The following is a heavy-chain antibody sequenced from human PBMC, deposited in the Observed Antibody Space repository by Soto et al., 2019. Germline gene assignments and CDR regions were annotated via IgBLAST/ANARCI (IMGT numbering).Heavy chain of an antibody. D-gene: IGHD2-15*01. Sequence: EVQLVESGGGLIQPGGSLRLSCAASGFTVSSNYMSWVRQAPGKGLEWVSVIYSGGSTYYADSVKGRFTISRDNSKNTLYLQMNSLRGEDTAVYYCARDGGGEYCSGGSCSANDAFDIWGQGTMVTVSS. CDR3: ARDGGGEYCSGGSCSANDAFDI. V-gene: IGHV3-53*01. J-gene: IGHJ3*02. CDR2: IYSGGST. CDR1: GFTVSSNY.